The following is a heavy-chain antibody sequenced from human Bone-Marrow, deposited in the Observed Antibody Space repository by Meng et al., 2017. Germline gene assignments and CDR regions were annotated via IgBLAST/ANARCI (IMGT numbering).Heavy chain of an antibody. J-gene: IGHJ6*02. CDR2: IKSKTDGGTT. CDR1: GFTFSNAW. Sequence: GGSLRLSCAASGFTFSNAWMSWARQAPGKGLEWVGRIKSKTDGGTTDYAAPVKGRFTISRDNSKNTLYLQMNSLRAEDTAVYYCAREQRDYYDSSGFLPGRYYYGIDVWGQGTTFTVSS. V-gene: IGHV3-15*01. CDR3: AREQRDYYDSSGFLPGRYYYGIDV. D-gene: IGHD3-22*01.